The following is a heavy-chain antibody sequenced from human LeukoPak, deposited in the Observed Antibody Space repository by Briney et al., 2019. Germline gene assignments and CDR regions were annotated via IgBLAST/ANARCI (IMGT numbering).Heavy chain of an antibody. CDR2: INSDGSST. CDR1: GFTFSSYW. J-gene: IGHJ4*02. Sequence: PGGSLRLSCAASGFTFSSYWMHWVRQAPGKGLVWVSRINSDGSSTSYADSVKGRFTISRDNAKNTLYLQMNSLRAEDTAVYYCARIHHLYSSSRNFDYWGQGILVTVSS. D-gene: IGHD6-13*01. V-gene: IGHV3-74*01. CDR3: ARIHHLYSSSRNFDY.